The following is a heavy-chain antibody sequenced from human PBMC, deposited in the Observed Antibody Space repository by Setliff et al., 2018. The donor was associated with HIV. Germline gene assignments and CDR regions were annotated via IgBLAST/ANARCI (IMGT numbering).Heavy chain of an antibody. CDR1: GFTFDVYG. V-gene: IGHV3-20*04. Sequence: LRLSCAASGFTFDVYGMTWVRQAPGEGLEWLSGISWNGGSTGYADSVQGRFTISRDNAKNSLYRQMNSLRTEDTALYYCAKDFGYDSSRPEYFQHWGQGTLVTVSS. J-gene: IGHJ1*01. CDR3: AKDFGYDSSRPEYFQH. CDR2: ISWNGGST. D-gene: IGHD3-22*01.